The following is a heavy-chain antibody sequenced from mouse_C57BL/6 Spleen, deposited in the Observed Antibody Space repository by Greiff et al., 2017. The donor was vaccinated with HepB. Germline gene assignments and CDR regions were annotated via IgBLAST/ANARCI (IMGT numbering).Heavy chain of an antibody. V-gene: IGHV1-59*01. CDR2: IDPSDSYT. CDR3: ARALYYSLDY. Sequence: QVQLKQPGAELVRPGTSVKLSCKASGYTFTSYWMHWVKQRPGQGLEWIGVIDPSDSYTNYNQKFKGKATLTVDTSSSTAYMQLSSLTSEDSAVYYCARALYYSLDYWGQGTTLTVSS. D-gene: IGHD2-12*01. J-gene: IGHJ2*01. CDR1: GYTFTSYW.